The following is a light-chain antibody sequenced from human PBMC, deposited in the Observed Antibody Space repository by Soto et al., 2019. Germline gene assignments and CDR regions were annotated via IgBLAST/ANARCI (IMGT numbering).Light chain of an antibody. Sequence: QSVLTQPASVSGSPGQSITISCTGTSSDVGGYNYVSWYQQHPGKAPKLMIYDVSNRPSGVSNRFSGSKSGNTASLTISGLQAEDEADSYCSSYTSSSTLGYVFGTGTKLTVL. CDR3: SSYTSSSTLGYV. J-gene: IGLJ1*01. V-gene: IGLV2-14*01. CDR2: DVS. CDR1: SSDVGGYNY.